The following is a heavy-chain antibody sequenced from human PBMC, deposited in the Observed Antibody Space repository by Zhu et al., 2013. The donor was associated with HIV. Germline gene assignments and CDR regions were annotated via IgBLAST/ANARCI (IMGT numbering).Heavy chain of an antibody. V-gene: IGHV1-46*01. J-gene: IGHJ4*02. CDR3: ARDFADIFRSLPGDTAMVPTGFDY. CDR1: GYTFTSYY. CDR2: INPSGGST. D-gene: IGHD5-18*01. Sequence: QVQLVQSGAEVKKPGASVKVSCKASGYTFTSYYMHWVRQAPGQGLEWMGIINPSGGSTRYAQKFQGRVTMTRDTSTRTVYMELSSLRSEDTAVYYCARDFADIFRSLPGDTAMVPTGFDYWGQGTLVTVSS.